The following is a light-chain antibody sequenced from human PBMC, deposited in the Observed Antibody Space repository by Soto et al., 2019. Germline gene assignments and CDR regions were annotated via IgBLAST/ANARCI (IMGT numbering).Light chain of an antibody. CDR1: QSVSSSY. Sequence: EIVLTQSPGTLSLSPGERATLSCRASQSVSSSYLAWYQQKTGQAPKLLIYGASNSATGIPDRFSGNGSGTVFTLTISRLEPEDFAVYYCQQYGSSPRTFGQGTKVDIK. J-gene: IGKJ1*01. CDR2: GAS. V-gene: IGKV3-20*01. CDR3: QQYGSSPRT.